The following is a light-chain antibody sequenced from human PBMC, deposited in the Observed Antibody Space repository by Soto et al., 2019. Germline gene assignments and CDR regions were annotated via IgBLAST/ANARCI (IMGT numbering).Light chain of an antibody. CDR1: SSDVGNYNY. J-gene: IGLJ1*01. CDR3: SSYTGSNTYV. V-gene: IGLV2-14*01. Sequence: QSALTQPASVSGSPGQSITISCTGTSSDVGNYNYVSWYQQHPGKAPKLLIYEVRNRPSEVSNRFSGSKSGNTASLTISGLLAEDEADYYRSSYTGSNTYVFGIGTKLTVL. CDR2: EVR.